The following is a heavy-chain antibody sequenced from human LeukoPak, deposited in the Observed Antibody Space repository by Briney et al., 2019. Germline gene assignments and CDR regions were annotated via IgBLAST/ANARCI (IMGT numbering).Heavy chain of an antibody. D-gene: IGHD4-11*01. Sequence: PSETLSLTCTVSGGSISSGDYYWNWIRQPPGKDLEWIGYIYYSGSTYYNPSLKSRVTISVDTSKNQFSLKLRSVTAADTAVYYCARNPDSNPNWFDPWGQGTLVTVSS. CDR2: IYYSGST. J-gene: IGHJ5*02. CDR3: ARNPDSNPNWFDP. V-gene: IGHV4-30-4*08. CDR1: GGSISSGDYY.